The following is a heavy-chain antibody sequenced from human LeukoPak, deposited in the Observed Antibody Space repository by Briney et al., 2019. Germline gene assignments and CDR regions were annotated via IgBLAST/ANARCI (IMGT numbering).Heavy chain of an antibody. D-gene: IGHD4-17*01. J-gene: IGHJ4*02. CDR2: IYWDDDK. CDR3: AHSLHYGDYVWYFDY. Sequence: ESGPTLVNPTQTLTLTCTFSGFSLNTSGMCVSWIRQPPGKALEWLALIYWDDDKRYSPSLKSRLTITKDTSKNQVVLTMTNMDPVDTATYYCAHSLHYGDYVWYFDYWGQGTLVTVSS. V-gene: IGHV2-5*08. CDR1: GFSLNTSGMC.